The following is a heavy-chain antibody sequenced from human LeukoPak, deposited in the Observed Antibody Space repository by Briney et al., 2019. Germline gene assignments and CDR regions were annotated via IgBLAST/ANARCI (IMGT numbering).Heavy chain of an antibody. CDR3: ATTVGDYVSWFDP. V-gene: IGHV3-33*01. CDR2: IWSDGSSQ. CDR1: GFTFSNYF. J-gene: IGHJ5*02. Sequence: GGSLRLSCVASGFTFSNYFMHWVRQAPGRGLDWVALIWSDGSSQYYADSVKGRFTISRDNSKNTLYLQMNSLRAEDTAVYYCATTVGDYVSWFDPWGQGTLVTVSS. D-gene: IGHD4-17*01.